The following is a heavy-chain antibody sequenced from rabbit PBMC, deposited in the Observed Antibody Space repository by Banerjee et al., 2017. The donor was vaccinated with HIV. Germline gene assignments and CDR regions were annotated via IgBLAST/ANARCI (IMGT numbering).Heavy chain of an antibody. CDR2: IYAGSGII. CDR1: GFSFSSGYD. D-gene: IGHD2-1*01. CDR3: ARGGYDENYFNL. V-gene: IGHV1S40*01. Sequence: QQLVESGGGLVKPGASLTLTCKASGFSFSSGYDMCWVRQAPGKGLEWIGCIYAGSGIIAYASWAKGRFTISKTSSTTVTLQMTSLTAADTATYFCARGGYDENYFNLWGPGTLVTDS. J-gene: IGHJ4*01.